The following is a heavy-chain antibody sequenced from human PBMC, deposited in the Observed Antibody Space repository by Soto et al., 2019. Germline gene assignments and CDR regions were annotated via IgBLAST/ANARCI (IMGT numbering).Heavy chain of an antibody. J-gene: IGHJ4*02. CDR1: GFPFSNYY. D-gene: IGHD5-18*01. V-gene: IGHV3-30-3*01. CDR2: ISYDGNDK. CDR3: ARDYSNSYVDGYFDY. Sequence: ARGSRRLCCAASGFPFSNYYIHWVRQAPGKGLDWVAVISYDGNDKSYAESVKGRFTISRDNSKNMLYLQMNSLRAEDTALYYCARDYSNSYVDGYFDYWGQGT.